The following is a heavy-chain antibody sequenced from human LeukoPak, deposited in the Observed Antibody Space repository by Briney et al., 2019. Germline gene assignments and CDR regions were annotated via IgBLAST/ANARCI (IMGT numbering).Heavy chain of an antibody. CDR3: ARATSIAAPGY. CDR2: ISAYNGNT. CDR1: GYTFTSYG. Sequence: ASVKVSCKASGYTFTSYGISWVGQAPGQGLEWMGWISAYNGNTNYVQKLQGRVTMTTDTYTSTAYMELRSLRSDDTAVYYCARATSIAAPGYWGQGTLVTVSS. V-gene: IGHV1-18*01. J-gene: IGHJ4*02. D-gene: IGHD6-6*01.